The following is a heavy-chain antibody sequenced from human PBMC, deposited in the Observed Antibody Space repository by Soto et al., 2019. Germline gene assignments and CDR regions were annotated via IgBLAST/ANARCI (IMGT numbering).Heavy chain of an antibody. CDR1: GFTFSSYW. V-gene: IGHV3-74*01. CDR2: INSDGSST. CDR3: ARVLREWELLDYYYYGMDV. Sequence: GGSLRLSCAASGFTFSSYWMHWVRQAPGKGLVWVSRINSDGSSTSYADSVKGRFTISRDNAKNTLYLQMNSLRAEDTAVYYCARVLREWELLDYYYYGMDVWGQGTTVTVSS. D-gene: IGHD1-26*01. J-gene: IGHJ6*02.